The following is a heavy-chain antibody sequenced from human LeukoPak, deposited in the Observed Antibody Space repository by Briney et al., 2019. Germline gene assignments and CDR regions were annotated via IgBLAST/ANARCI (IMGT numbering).Heavy chain of an antibody. Sequence: PGGSLRLSCAAFGFTFSNYEMNWVRQAPGKGLEWVAYISSSGSTIYSADSVKGRFTISRDNAKSSLYLQMNSLRAEDTAVYYCARDAITGTTPLLDSWGQGTLVTVSS. CDR2: ISSSGSTI. J-gene: IGHJ4*02. D-gene: IGHD1-20*01. CDR1: GFTFSNYE. V-gene: IGHV3-48*03. CDR3: ARDAITGTTPLLDS.